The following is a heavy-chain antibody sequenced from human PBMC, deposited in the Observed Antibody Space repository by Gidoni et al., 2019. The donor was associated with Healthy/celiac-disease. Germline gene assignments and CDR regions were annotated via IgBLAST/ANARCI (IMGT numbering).Heavy chain of an antibody. CDR3: ARYSRVRGEPDY. CDR1: GGSISSSSYY. V-gene: IGHV4-39*01. Sequence: QLQLQESVPGLVKPSETLSLTCTVPGGSISSSSYYWGWIRQPPGQGLEWIGSIYYRGSTYYNPSLKGRVTLSVDTAKNQFSLKLSSVTAADTAVYYCARYSRVRGEPDYWAGEPWSPSPQ. CDR2: IYYRGST. J-gene: IGHJ4*02. D-gene: IGHD3-10*01.